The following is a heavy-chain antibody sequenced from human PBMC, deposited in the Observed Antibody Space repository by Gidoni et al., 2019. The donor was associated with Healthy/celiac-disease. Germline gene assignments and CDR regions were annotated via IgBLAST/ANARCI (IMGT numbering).Heavy chain of an antibody. D-gene: IGHD7-27*01. Sequence: EVQLVESGGGLVQPGRSLRLSCAASGFTFDDYAMHWVRQAPGKGLGWVSGISWNSGSIGYADSVKGRFTISRDNAKNSLYLQMNSLRAEDTALYYCAKVAGGSGDSTDYWGQGTLVTVSS. CDR2: ISWNSGSI. CDR1: GFTFDDYA. J-gene: IGHJ4*02. CDR3: AKVAGGSGDSTDY. V-gene: IGHV3-9*01.